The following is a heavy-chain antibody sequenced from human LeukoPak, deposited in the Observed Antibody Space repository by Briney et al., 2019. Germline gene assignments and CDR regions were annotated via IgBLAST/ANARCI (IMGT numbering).Heavy chain of an antibody. D-gene: IGHD3-22*01. CDR2: ISSSSSTI. CDR3: ARGAYYYED. V-gene: IGHV3-11*04. Sequence: LSLTCAVYGGSFSDYFWSWIRQSPGKGLEWVSYISSSSSTIYYADSVKGRFTISRDNAKNSLYLQMNSLRAEDTAVYYCARGAYYYEDWGQGTLVTVSS. CDR1: GGSFSDYF. J-gene: IGHJ4*02.